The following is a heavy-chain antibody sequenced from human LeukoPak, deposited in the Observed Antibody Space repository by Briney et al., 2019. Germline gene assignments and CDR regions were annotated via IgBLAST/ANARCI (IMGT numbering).Heavy chain of an antibody. J-gene: IGHJ4*02. CDR3: ARDRWSYYFDY. Sequence: SQTLSLTCAISGDSFSSNSAAWNWLRQSPSRGLEWLGRTYYRSRSYNDYAVSVKSRIAIDPDTSKNQFSLQLNSVTPEDTAVYYCARDRWSYYFDYWGQGALVTVSS. CDR1: GDSFSSNSAA. CDR2: TYYRSRSYN. D-gene: IGHD6-13*01. V-gene: IGHV6-1*01.